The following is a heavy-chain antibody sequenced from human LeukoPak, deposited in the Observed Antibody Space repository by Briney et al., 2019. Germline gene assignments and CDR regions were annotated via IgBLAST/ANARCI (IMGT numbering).Heavy chain of an antibody. J-gene: IGHJ4*02. CDR1: GFTFSSHH. CDR2: IKPDGSEK. V-gene: IGHV3-7*01. CDR3: ARVSSYCDY. D-gene: IGHD2-2*01. Sequence: GGSLRLSCVASGFTFSSHHMNWVRQTPGKGLESVATIKPDGSEKYYVDSVKGRFTISRDNAKSSLYLQMNSLRAEDTGVYFCARVSSYCDYWGQGTLVTVPS.